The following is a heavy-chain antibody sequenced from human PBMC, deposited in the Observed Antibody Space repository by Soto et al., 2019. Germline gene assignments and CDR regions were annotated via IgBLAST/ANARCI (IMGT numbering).Heavy chain of an antibody. CDR2: ISGIGGRT. D-gene: IGHD2-21*01. V-gene: IGHV3-23*01. CDR1: GFTFSNYG. CDR3: AKEMIASTLADFFDY. Sequence: EVQLLESGGGLIQPGGSLRLSLEASGFTFSNYGMTWVRLAPGKGLEWVSTISGIGGRTFYADPVKGRFTISRDNSKNTLYLQMKSLRAEDTAVYYCAKEMIASTLADFFDYWGQGTLVTVSS. J-gene: IGHJ4*02.